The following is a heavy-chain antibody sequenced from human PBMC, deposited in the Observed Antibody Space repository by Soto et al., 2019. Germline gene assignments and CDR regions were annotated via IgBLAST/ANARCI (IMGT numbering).Heavy chain of an antibody. CDR1: GFSLSTSGVG. CDR2: IYWNGDI. Sequence: QITLKESGPTLVKPTQTLTLTCTFSGFSLSTSGVGVGWIRQSPGKALQWLALIYWNGDIRYNPSLKTRLTITKDTSKNQVVLTLTNMDPVDTATYYCAHRPSGWFLFDYWGQGTLVTVSS. J-gene: IGHJ4*02. V-gene: IGHV2-5*01. CDR3: AHRPSGWFLFDY. D-gene: IGHD6-19*01.